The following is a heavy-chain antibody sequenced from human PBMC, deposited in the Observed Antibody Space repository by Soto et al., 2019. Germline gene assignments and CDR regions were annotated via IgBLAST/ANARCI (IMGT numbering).Heavy chain of an antibody. V-gene: IGHV1-69*01. Sequence: QVQLVQSGAEVKKPGSSVKVSCKASGGTFSSYAISWVRQAPGQGLEWMGGIIPIFGTANYEQKFQGRVTITADESTSTAYMELSSLRSEDTAVYYCVVEMATIRHFQHWGQGTLVTVSS. J-gene: IGHJ1*01. CDR2: IIPIFGTA. CDR3: VVEMATIRHFQH. D-gene: IGHD5-12*01. CDR1: GGTFSSYA.